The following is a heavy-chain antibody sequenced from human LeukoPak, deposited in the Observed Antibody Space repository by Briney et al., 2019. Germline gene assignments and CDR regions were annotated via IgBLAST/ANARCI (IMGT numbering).Heavy chain of an antibody. V-gene: IGHV3-30*04. CDR3: ASGAQSDY. J-gene: IGHJ4*02. D-gene: IGHD1-26*01. CDR2: ISYDGSNK. CDR1: GFTLSAYA. Sequence: GGSLRLSCAASGFTLSAYAMHWVRQAPGKGLEWVAVISYDGSNKYYADSVKGRFTISRDNAKNSLYLQMNSLRAEDTALYYCASGAQSDYWGQGTLFTLSS.